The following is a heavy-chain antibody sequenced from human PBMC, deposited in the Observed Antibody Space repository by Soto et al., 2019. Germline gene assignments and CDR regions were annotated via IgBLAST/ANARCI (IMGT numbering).Heavy chain of an antibody. CDR3: ARGPPSVVVTAIPRLNWFDP. CDR1: GGSLSGYY. D-gene: IGHD2-21*02. CDR2: INHSGST. Sequence: SETLSLTCAVYGGSLSGYYWSWIRQPPGKGLEWIGEINHSGSTNYNPSLKSRVTISVDTSKNQFSLKLSSVTAADTAVYYCARGPPSVVVTAIPRLNWFDPWGQGTLVTVSS. J-gene: IGHJ5*02. V-gene: IGHV4-34*01.